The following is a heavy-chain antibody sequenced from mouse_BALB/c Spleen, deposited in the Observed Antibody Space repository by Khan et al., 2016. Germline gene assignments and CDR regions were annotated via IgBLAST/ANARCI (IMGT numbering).Heavy chain of an antibody. Sequence: EVQLQESGPSLAKPSQTLSLTCSVTGDSITSGHWNWIRKFPGNKFDFMGYISHSGDSYYNPSLKSRISITRDTSKNQYYLQLNSVTTEDTAKDYGATWDYYGSGFAYWGQGTLVTVSA. V-gene: IGHV3-8*02. J-gene: IGHJ3*01. CDR2: ISHSGDS. CDR3: ATWDYYGSGFAY. D-gene: IGHD1-2*01. CDR1: GDSITSGH.